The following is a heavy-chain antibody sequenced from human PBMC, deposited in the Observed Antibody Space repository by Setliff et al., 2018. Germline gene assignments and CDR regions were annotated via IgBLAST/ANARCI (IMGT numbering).Heavy chain of an antibody. J-gene: IGHJ6*03. V-gene: IGHV3-74*01. D-gene: IGHD7-27*01. CDR1: GFTFSKYW. CDR3: ASIDWGENFYNMDV. Sequence: PGGSLRLSCAASGFTFSKYWMYWVRQVPGKGLVWVSRINPDGSITNYADSVRGRFTISRDNAKDTLYLQVNSLRAEDTAVYFCASIDWGENFYNMDVWGKGTTVTVSS. CDR2: INPDGSIT.